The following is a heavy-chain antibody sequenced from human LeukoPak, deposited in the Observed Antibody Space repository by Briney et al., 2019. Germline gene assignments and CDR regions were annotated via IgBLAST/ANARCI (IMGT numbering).Heavy chain of an antibody. J-gene: IGHJ6*03. D-gene: IGHD3-16*01. CDR3: ARVVMPYYYYYMDV. CDR2: IKQDGSEK. Sequence: PGGSLRLSCATSGFNFRSYWMSWVRQAPGKGLEWVANIKQDGSEKNYVDSVKGRFTISRDNAKNSLYLEMNSLRAEDTAVYYCARVVMPYYYYYMDVWGKGTTVTVSS. CDR1: GFNFRSYW. V-gene: IGHV3-7*01.